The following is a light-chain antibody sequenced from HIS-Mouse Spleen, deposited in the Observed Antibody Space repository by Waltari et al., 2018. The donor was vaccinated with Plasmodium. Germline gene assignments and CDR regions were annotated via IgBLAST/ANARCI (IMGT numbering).Light chain of an antibody. V-gene: IGKV1-33*01. CDR1: QDISNY. CDR2: DAS. CDR3: QQYDNLPYT. J-gene: IGKJ2*01. Sequence: DIQMTHSPSSLSASVGDRVTITCQASQDISNYLHWYQQKQAKAPKLLIYDASNLETRGPPSFSGSGSATDFTSLISSLLHEDNATYYCQQYDNLPYTFGQGTKLEIK.